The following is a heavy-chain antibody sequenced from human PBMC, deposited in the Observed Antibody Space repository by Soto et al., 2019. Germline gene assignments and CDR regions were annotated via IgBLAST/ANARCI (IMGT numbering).Heavy chain of an antibody. D-gene: IGHD2-2*01. V-gene: IGHV3-48*03. Sequence: EVQLVESGGGLVQPGGSLRLSCAASGFTFSSYEMNWVRQAPGKGLEWVSYISSSGSTIYYADSVKGRFTISRDNAKNSLYLQMNSLRAEDTAVYYCARDCSSTSCYGYSYGVGVPDAFDIWGQGTMVTVSS. CDR2: ISSSGSTI. J-gene: IGHJ3*02. CDR1: GFTFSSYE. CDR3: ARDCSSTSCYGYSYGVGVPDAFDI.